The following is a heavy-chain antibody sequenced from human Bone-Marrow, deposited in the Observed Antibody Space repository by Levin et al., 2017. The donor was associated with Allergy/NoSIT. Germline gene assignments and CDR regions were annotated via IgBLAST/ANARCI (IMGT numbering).Heavy chain of an antibody. CDR3: ARDRWGAIAVAGTLSDY. V-gene: IGHV3-7*01. J-gene: IGHJ4*02. CDR1: GFTFSSYW. CDR2: IKQDGSEK. Sequence: GGSLRLSCAASGFTFSSYWMSWVRQAPGKGLEWVANIKQDGSEKYYVDSVKGRFTISRDNAKNSLYLQMNSLRAEDTAVYYCARDRWGAIAVAGTLSDYWGQGTLVTVSS. D-gene: IGHD6-19*01.